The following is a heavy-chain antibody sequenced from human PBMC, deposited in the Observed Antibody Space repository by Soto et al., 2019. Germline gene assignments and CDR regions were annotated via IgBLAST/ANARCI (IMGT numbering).Heavy chain of an antibody. CDR1: GGTFSSYA. Sequence: SVKVSCKASGGTFSSYAISWVRQAPGQGLEWMGGIIPIFGTANYAQKFQGRVTITADESTSTAYMELSSLRSEDTAVYYCARDPVVDATTVYYGMDVWGQGTTVTVSS. D-gene: IGHD2-15*01. V-gene: IGHV1-69*13. CDR3: ARDPVVDATTVYYGMDV. J-gene: IGHJ6*02. CDR2: IIPIFGTA.